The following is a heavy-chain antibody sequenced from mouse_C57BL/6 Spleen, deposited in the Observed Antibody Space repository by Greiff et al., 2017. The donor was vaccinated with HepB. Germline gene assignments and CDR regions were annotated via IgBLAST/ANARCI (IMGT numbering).Heavy chain of an antibody. CDR2: IYPGDGDT. D-gene: IGHD2-2*01. J-gene: IGHJ4*01. CDR1: GYAFSSYW. Sequence: QVQLQQSGAELVKPGASVKISCKASGYAFSSYWMNWVKQRPGKGLEWIGQIYPGDGDTNYNGKFKGKATLTADKSSSTAYMQLSSLTSEDSAVYFCARGAMVTTEGYYYAMDYWGQGTSVTVSS. CDR3: ARGAMVTTEGYYYAMDY. V-gene: IGHV1-80*01.